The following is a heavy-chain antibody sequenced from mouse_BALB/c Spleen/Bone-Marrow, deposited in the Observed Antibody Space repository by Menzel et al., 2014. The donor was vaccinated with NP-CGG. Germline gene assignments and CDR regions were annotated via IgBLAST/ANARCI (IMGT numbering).Heavy chain of an antibody. V-gene: IGHV14-3*02. Sequence: EVQLVESGAELVKPGASVKLSCTASGFNIKDNYIHWVKRRPEQGLEWIGRIDPANGITKYGPKFQGKTTITTDTSSNTAYLQFSSLTSEDTAVYYCARSGDGPFAYWGQGTLVTVSA. J-gene: IGHJ3*01. CDR1: GFNIKDNY. D-gene: IGHD2-3*01. CDR3: ARSGDGPFAY. CDR2: IDPANGIT.